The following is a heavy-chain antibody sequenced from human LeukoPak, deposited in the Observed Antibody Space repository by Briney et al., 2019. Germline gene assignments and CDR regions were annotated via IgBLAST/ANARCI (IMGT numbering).Heavy chain of an antibody. J-gene: IGHJ3*02. CDR3: AKSGRDGYNFAMGFAFDI. CDR2: INHSGST. D-gene: IGHD5-24*01. Sequence: SETLSLTCAVYGGSFSGYYWSWIRQPPGKGLEWIGEINHSGSTNYNPSLKSRVTISVDTSKNQFSLKLSSVTAADTAVYYCAKSGRDGYNFAMGFAFDIWGQGTMVTVSS. CDR1: GGSFSGYY. V-gene: IGHV4-34*01.